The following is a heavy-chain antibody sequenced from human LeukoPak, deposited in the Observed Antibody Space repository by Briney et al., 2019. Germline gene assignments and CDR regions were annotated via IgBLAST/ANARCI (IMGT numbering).Heavy chain of an antibody. J-gene: IGHJ6*03. CDR1: GGSISSYY. CDR3: ARDSVPIMTTFGGVIPPRSKYYYYYYMDV. CDR2: IYYSGST. D-gene: IGHD3-16*02. V-gene: IGHV4-59*01. Sequence: SETLSLTCTVSGGSISSYYWSWIRQPPGKGLEWIGYIYYSGSTNYNPSLKSRVTISVDTSKNQFSLKLSSVTAADTAVYYCARDSVPIMTTFGGVIPPRSKYYYYYYMDVWGKGTTVTVSS.